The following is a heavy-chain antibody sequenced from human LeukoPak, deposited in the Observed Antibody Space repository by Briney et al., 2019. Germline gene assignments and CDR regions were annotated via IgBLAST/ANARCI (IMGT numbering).Heavy chain of an antibody. D-gene: IGHD3-3*01. CDR1: GGTFSSYA. Sequence: SVKVSCKASGGTFSSYAISWVRQAPGQGLERMGRIIPIFGTANYAQKFQGRVTITTDESTSTAYMELSSLRSEDTAVYYCARVSRFYYYMDVWGKGTTVTVSS. CDR3: ARVSRFYYYMDV. CDR2: IIPIFGTA. V-gene: IGHV1-69*05. J-gene: IGHJ6*03.